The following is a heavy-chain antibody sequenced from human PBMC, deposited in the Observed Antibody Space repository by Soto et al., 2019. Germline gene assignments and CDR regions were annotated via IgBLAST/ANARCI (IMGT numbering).Heavy chain of an antibody. J-gene: IGHJ2*01. Sequence: QVPLVESGGGLVKPGGSLRVSCAASGLRFSDYYMSWIRQAPGKGLEWVSYISINGDTIYYADSVKGRFTISRDNAKTSVHLQMTILRADATAVYYCASPIWYFDLWGRGTLVSVSS. CDR2: ISINGDTI. CDR1: GLRFSDYY. V-gene: IGHV3-11*01. CDR3: ASPIWYFDL.